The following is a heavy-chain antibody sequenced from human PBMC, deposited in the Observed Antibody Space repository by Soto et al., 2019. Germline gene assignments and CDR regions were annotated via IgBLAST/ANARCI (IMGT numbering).Heavy chain of an antibody. Sequence: VQLVESGGGLVQPGGSLRLSCAASGFTVSSNYMSWVRQAPGKGLEWVSIIYSGGTTYYADSVKGRFTISRDNSKNTLYLQMNSLRAEDTAVYYCARALTVTTVFDYWGQGTLVTVSS. CDR2: IYSGGTT. D-gene: IGHD4-17*01. J-gene: IGHJ4*02. CDR3: ARALTVTTVFDY. V-gene: IGHV3-66*01. CDR1: GFTVSSNY.